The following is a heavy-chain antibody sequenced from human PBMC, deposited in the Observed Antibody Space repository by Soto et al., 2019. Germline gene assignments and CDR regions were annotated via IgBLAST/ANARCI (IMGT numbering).Heavy chain of an antibody. CDR3: ARGSYRAFDY. J-gene: IGHJ4*02. CDR1: EFSVSSNY. D-gene: IGHD4-4*01. V-gene: IGHV3-53*01. Sequence: GGSLRLSCAASEFSVSSNYLSWVCQAPGKGLEWVSGIYSGGTAYYADSVKGRFTLSRDNSKNTVYLQMNSLRVEDTAVYYCARGSYRAFDYWGQGTLVTVSS. CDR2: IYSGGTA.